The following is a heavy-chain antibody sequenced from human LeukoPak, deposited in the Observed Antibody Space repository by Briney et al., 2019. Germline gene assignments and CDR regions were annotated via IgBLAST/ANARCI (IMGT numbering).Heavy chain of an antibody. CDR3: AKDRARAAAGFFDY. J-gene: IGHJ4*02. V-gene: IGHV3-23*01. Sequence: GGSLRLSCAASGFTVGSYAMNWVRQAPGKGLEWVATISTSGGSTYYADFVKGRFTISRDNSKNTLYLQMNSLRAEDTAVYYCAKDRARAAAGFFDYWGQGSLVAVSS. CDR2: ISTSGGST. CDR1: GFTVGSYA. D-gene: IGHD6-13*01.